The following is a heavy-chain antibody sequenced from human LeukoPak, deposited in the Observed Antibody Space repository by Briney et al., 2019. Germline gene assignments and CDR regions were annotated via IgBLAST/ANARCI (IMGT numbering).Heavy chain of an antibody. J-gene: IGHJ4*02. V-gene: IGHV1-69*05. CDR3: ARDTYAPHPYFDY. Sequence: SVKVSCKASGGTFSSYAISWVRQAPGQGLEWMGGIIPIFGTANYAQKFQGGVTITTDESTSTAYMELSSLRSEDTAVYYCARDTYAPHPYFDYWGQGTLVTVSS. CDR1: GGTFSSYA. CDR2: IIPIFGTA. D-gene: IGHD3-16*01.